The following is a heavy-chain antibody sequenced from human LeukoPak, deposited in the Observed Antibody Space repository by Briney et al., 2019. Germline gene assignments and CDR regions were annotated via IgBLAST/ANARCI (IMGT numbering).Heavy chain of an antibody. CDR3: AKDFRWELLPPTDFDY. Sequence: GGSLRLSCAASGFTFSSYGMHWVRQAPGEGLEWVAVISYDGSNKYYADSVKGRFTTCRDNSKNTLYLQMDSLRAEDTAVYYCAKDFRWELLPPTDFDYWGQGTLVTVSS. CDR1: GFTFSSYG. CDR2: ISYDGSNK. D-gene: IGHD1-26*01. J-gene: IGHJ4*02. V-gene: IGHV3-30*18.